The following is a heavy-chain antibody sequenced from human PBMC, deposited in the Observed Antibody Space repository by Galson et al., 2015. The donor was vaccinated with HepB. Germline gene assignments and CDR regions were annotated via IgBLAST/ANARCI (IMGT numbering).Heavy chain of an antibody. CDR3: ARESMDIVVVLAATGFDY. J-gene: IGHJ4*02. CDR1: GYTFTSYY. D-gene: IGHD2-15*01. V-gene: IGHV1-46*01. CDR2: INPSGGST. Sequence: SVKVSCKASGYTFTSYYMHWVRQAPGQGLGWMGIINPSGGSTTYAQKFQGRVTMTRDTSTSTVYMELSSLRSEDTAVYYCARESMDIVVVLAATGFDYWGQGTLVTVSS.